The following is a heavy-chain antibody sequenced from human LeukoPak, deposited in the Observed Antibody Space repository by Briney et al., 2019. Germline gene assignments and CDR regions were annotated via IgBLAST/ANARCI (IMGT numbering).Heavy chain of an antibody. CDR3: AKDMINGNGEYDAFDI. V-gene: IGHV3-23*01. D-gene: IGHD3-10*01. Sequence: PGGSLRLSCVTSGFPFHIYAMHWVRQAPGKGPEWVAGIGGSDTYYADSVRGRFTISRDDSRKTVHLQMNILRVDDTAIYYCAKDMINGNGEYDAFDIWGRGTTVSVSS. J-gene: IGHJ3*02. CDR1: GFPFHIYA. CDR2: IGGSDT.